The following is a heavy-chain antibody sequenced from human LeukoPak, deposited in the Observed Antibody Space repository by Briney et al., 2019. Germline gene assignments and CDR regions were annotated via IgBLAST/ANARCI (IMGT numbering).Heavy chain of an antibody. CDR1: GGSISSYY. CDR2: IYTSGST. CDR3: AREQTVYGGNIYFDY. V-gene: IGHV4-4*07. Sequence: SETLSLTCTVSGGSISSYYWSWIRQPAGKGLEWIGRIYTSGSTNYNPSLKSRVTISVDTSKNQFSLKLSSVTAADTAAYYCAREQTVYGGNIYFDYWGQGTLVTVSS. J-gene: IGHJ4*02. D-gene: IGHD4-23*01.